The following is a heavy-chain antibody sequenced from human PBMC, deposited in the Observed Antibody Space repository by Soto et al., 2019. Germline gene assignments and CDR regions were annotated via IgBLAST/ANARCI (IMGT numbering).Heavy chain of an antibody. Sequence: ASVKVSCKASGYTFTSYYMHWVRHAPGQGLEWMGIINPSGGSTSYAQKFQGRVTMTRDTSTSTVYMELSSLRSEDTAVYYCARVRLAAAGLYYFDYWGQGTLVTVSS. D-gene: IGHD6-13*01. J-gene: IGHJ4*02. CDR2: INPSGGST. V-gene: IGHV1-46*01. CDR1: GYTFTSYY. CDR3: ARVRLAAAGLYYFDY.